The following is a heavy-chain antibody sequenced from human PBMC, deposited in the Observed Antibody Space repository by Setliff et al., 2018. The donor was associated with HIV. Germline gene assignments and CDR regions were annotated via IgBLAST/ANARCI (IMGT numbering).Heavy chain of an antibody. V-gene: IGHV4-34*01. D-gene: IGHD5-12*01. CDR1: GGSFSGYY. CDR3: ARMYSGYDWSPAGARTRYFDY. CDR2: INHSGST. J-gene: IGHJ4*02. Sequence: PSETLSLTCAVYGGSFSGYYWSWIRQPPGKGLEWIGEINHSGSTNYNPSLKSRVTISVDTSKNQFSLKLSSVTAADMAVYYCARMYSGYDWSPAGARTRYFDYWGQGTLVTVSS.